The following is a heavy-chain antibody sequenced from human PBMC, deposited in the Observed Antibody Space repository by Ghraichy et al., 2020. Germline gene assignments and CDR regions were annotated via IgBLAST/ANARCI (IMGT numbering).Heavy chain of an antibody. CDR2: IYTGGGT. V-gene: IGHV3-53*01. Sequence: GGSLRLTCAASGFIVGSNYMSWVRQAPGKGLEWVSIIYTGGGTYYADSVKGRFTISRDNSKSTVYLQMNSLRAVATAVYYCARTRPSTSWGYFFDCWCQGPLRTDSS. CDR3: ARTRPSTSWGYFFDC. CDR1: GFIVGSNY. J-gene: IGHJ4*02. D-gene: IGHD3-22*01.